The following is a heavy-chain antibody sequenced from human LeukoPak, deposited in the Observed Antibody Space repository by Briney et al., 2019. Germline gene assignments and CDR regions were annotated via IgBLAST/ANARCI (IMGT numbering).Heavy chain of an antibody. J-gene: IGHJ4*02. V-gene: IGHV4-59*01. D-gene: IGHD5-24*01. Sequence: SETLSLTCTVSGGSISSYYWSWIRQPPGKGLEWIGHIYYSGSTNYNPSLKGRVTISVGTSKNQFSLKLNSVAAADTAVYYCARGVESSGGEGYNYDYWGQGALVTDSS. CDR2: IYYSGST. CDR1: GGSISSYY. CDR3: ARGVESSGGEGYNYDY.